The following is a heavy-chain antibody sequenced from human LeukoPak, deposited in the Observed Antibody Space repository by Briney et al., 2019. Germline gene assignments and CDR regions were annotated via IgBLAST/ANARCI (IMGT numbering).Heavy chain of an antibody. V-gene: IGHV6-1*01. CDR3: ASGRGGRGGINYFDY. CDR2: TYYRSKWYN. D-gene: IGHD2-15*01. CDR1: GDSVSSNSAG. Sequence: SQTLSLTCAISGDSVSSNSAGWNWIRQSPSRGLEWLGRTYYRSKWYNEYAVSVKSRITINPDTSKNQFSLQLNSVTPEDTAVYYCASGRGGRGGINYFDYWGQGTLVTVSS. J-gene: IGHJ4*02.